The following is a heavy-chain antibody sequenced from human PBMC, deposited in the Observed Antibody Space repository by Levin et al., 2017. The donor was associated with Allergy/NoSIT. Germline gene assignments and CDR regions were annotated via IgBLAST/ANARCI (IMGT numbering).Heavy chain of an antibody. CDR2: FHSSSSYI. D-gene: IGHD4-17*01. Sequence: GGSLRLSCAASGFPFSDYNMNWVRQSPGKGLEWVSSFHSSSSYIYYADSVRGRFTISRDNAKNSVYLQMNSLRAEDTAVYYCARAGATVTTPGSWYYHGMDVWGQGTTVTVSS. V-gene: IGHV3-21*01. J-gene: IGHJ6*02. CDR3: ARAGATVTTPGSWYYHGMDV. CDR1: GFPFSDYN.